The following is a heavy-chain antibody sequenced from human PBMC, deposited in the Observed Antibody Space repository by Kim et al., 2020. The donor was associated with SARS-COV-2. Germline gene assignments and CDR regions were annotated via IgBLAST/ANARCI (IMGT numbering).Heavy chain of an antibody. CDR1: GFAFSSFA. V-gene: IGHV3-23*01. D-gene: IGHD6-13*01. CDR3: AKARSQGRWYLPLDY. Sequence: GGSLRLSCATSGFAFSSFAMSWVRPAPGKGLEWVSTISGSGGSTFYADSVKGRFTISRDNSRNTLYLQMNSLRAEDTAVYYCAKARSQGRWYLPLDYWGQGTLVTVSS. J-gene: IGHJ4*02. CDR2: ISGSGGST.